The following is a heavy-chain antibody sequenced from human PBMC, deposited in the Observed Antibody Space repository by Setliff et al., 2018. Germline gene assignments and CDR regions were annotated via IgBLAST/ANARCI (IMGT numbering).Heavy chain of an antibody. D-gene: IGHD3-16*01. CDR3: ARGGVLDNWFDP. V-gene: IGHV4-30-4*08. CDR1: GDSISTGDYY. CDR2: IYYSGNT. Sequence: TLSLTCIVSGDSISTGDYYWSWIRQPPGKGLQWIGYIYYSGNTYYNPSLKGRVIISVDTSKNQFSLRLSSVTAADTAFYYCARGGVLDNWFDPWGQGTLVTVSS. J-gene: IGHJ5*02.